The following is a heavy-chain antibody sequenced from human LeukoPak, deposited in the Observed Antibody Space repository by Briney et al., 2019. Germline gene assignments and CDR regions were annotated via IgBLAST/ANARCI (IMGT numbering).Heavy chain of an antibody. J-gene: IGHJ3*02. CDR3: ARDLYYDFWSGYYSGAFDI. CDR1: GFTFSSYS. V-gene: IGHV3-21*01. D-gene: IGHD3-3*01. CDR2: ISSSSSYI. Sequence: PGGSLRLSCAASGFTFSSYSMNWVRQAPGKGLEWVSSISSSSSYIYYADSVKGRFTISRDNAKNSLYLRMNSLRAEDTAVYYCARDLYYDFWSGYYSGAFDIWGQGTMVTVSS.